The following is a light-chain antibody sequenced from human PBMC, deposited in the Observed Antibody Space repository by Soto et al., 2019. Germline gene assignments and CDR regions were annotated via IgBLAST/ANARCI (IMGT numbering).Light chain of an antibody. CDR2: GAS. CDR1: QSVSSN. Sequence: EIVMTQSPATLSVSPGERATLSCRASQSVSSNLAWYQQKPGQAPRLLIYGASTRATGIPARFSGSGSGTEFNLTISSLQSEDFAVYYCQQYNNPPRTFGQGTKVEIK. CDR3: QQYNNPPRT. V-gene: IGKV3-15*01. J-gene: IGKJ1*01.